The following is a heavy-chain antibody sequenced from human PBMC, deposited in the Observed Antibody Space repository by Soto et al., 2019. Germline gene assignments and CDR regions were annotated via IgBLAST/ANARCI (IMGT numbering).Heavy chain of an antibody. CDR1: GGSFSGYY. V-gene: IGHV4-34*01. Sequence: SETLSLTCDVDGGSFSGYYWSWIRQPPGKGLEWIGEINHFGSSNYNPSLKSRITISVDTSKTQFSLKLSSVTAADTAVYYCARGSYISSSHIDYWGQGTLVTVSS. J-gene: IGHJ4*02. D-gene: IGHD6-6*01. CDR2: INHFGSS. CDR3: ARGSYISSSHIDY.